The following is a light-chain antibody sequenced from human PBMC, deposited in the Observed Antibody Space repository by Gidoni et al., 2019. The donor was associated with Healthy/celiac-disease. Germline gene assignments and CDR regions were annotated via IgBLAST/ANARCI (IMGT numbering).Light chain of an antibody. CDR1: QSISSW. CDR2: DAS. J-gene: IGKJ1*01. Sequence: DIQMTQSPSTLSASVGDRVTITCRASQSISSWLAWYPPKPGKAPKLLIYDASSLESGVPSRFSGSGSGTEFTLTISSLQPDDFATYYCQQYNSYWTFGQGTKVEIK. V-gene: IGKV1-5*01. CDR3: QQYNSYWT.